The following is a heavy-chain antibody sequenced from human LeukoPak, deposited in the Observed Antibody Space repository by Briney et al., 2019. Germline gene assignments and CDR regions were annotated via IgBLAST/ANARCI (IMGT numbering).Heavy chain of an antibody. CDR2: VYYSGST. J-gene: IGHJ4*02. CDR1: GGSISSYY. CDR3: ARPLTGYSYFDY. D-gene: IGHD3-9*01. V-gene: IGHV4-59*05. Sequence: SETLSLTCTVSGGSISSYYWSWIRQPPGKGLEWIGSVYYSGSTSYNPPLKSRVTISVDTSKNQFSLKLNSVTAADTAVYYCARPLTGYSYFDYWGQGTLVTVSS.